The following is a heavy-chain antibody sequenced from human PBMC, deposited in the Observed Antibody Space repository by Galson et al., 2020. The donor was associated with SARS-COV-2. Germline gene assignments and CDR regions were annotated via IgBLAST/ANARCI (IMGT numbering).Heavy chain of an antibody. CDR3: ARAYSYRGGFDY. CDR2: ISYDGSNK. CDR1: GFTFSSYA. J-gene: IGHJ4*02. V-gene: IGHV3-30*04. Sequence: GGSLRLSCAASGFTFSSYAMHWVRQAPGKGLEWVAVISYDGSNKYYADSVKGRFTISRDNSKNTLYLQMNSLRAEDTAVYYCARAYSYRGGFDYGGQGTLVTVSS. D-gene: IGHD5-18*01.